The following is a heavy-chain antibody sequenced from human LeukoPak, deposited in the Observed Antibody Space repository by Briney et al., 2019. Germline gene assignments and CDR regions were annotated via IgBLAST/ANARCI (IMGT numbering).Heavy chain of an antibody. CDR3: TRAVAGHPD. CDR2: INHSGYT. Sequence: SEALSLTCAVSGVPFSNYYWSWVRQSPRQGLEWIGEINHSGYTNYNPSLKSRVTMSIDTSKNQFSLRLTSVTAADAGVYYCTRAVAGHPDWGQGTLVTVSS. J-gene: IGHJ4*02. D-gene: IGHD6-19*01. CDR1: GVPFSNYY. V-gene: IGHV4-34*01.